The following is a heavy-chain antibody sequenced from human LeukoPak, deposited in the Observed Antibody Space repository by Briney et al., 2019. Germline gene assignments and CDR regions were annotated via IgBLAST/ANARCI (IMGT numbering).Heavy chain of an antibody. V-gene: IGHV3-7*01. CDR3: ARDKIVGATYFDY. D-gene: IGHD1-26*01. CDR1: GFTFSSYW. Sequence: GGSLRLSCAASGFTFSSYWMSWVRQAPGKGLEWVANIKKDGSEKYYVDSVKGRFTISRDNAKNSLYLQMNSLRAEDTAVYYCARDKIVGATYFDYWGQGTLVTVSS. CDR2: IKKDGSEK. J-gene: IGHJ4*02.